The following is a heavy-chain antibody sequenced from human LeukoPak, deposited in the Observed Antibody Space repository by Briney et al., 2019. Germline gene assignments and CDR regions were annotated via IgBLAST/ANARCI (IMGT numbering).Heavy chain of an antibody. V-gene: IGHV5-51*01. D-gene: IGHD2-15*01. J-gene: IGHJ4*02. CDR2: IYPGDSDT. CDR1: GYTFTTYW. CDR3: ARPSDCSGGSCPPDY. Sequence: PGESLKISCKGSGYTFTTYWIGWVRQLPGKGLEWMGIIYPGDSDTRYRPSFQGQVTISADKSINTAYLQWNSLKASDTAMYYCARPSDCSGGSCPPDYWGQGTLVTVSS.